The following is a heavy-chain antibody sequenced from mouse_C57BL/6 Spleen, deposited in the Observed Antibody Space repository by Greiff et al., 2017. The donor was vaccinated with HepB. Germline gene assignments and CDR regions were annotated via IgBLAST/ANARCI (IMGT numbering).Heavy chain of an antibody. CDR1: GYTFTSYW. Sequence: VQLQQPGTELVKPGASVKLSCKASGYTFTSYWMHWVKQRPGQGLEWIGNINPSNGGTNYNEKFKSKATLTVDKSSSTAYMQLSSLTSEDSAVYYCARDPYYDYDGGYAMDYWGQGTSVTVSS. CDR2: INPSNGGT. CDR3: ARDPYYDYDGGYAMDY. V-gene: IGHV1-53*01. J-gene: IGHJ4*01. D-gene: IGHD2-4*01.